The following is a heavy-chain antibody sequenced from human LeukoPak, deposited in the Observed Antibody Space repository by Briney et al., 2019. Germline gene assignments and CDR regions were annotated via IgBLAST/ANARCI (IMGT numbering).Heavy chain of an antibody. V-gene: IGHV4-4*07. J-gene: IGHJ5*02. Sequence: TPSETLSLTCTVSGGSINSYYWNWIRQPAGKGLEWIGRIYTSGSTNYNPSLKSRVTMSVDTTKNQFPLKLSSVTAADTAVYYCARDGRYFDSSAPTFGNWFDPWGQGTLVTVSS. CDR3: ARDGRYFDSSAPTFGNWFDP. CDR1: GGSINSYY. CDR2: IYTSGST. D-gene: IGHD3-22*01.